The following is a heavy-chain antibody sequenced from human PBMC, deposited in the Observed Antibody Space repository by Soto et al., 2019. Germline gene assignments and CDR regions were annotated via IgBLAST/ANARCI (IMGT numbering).Heavy chain of an antibody. V-gene: IGHV3-7*01. CDR2: INQDGTEK. Sequence: EGSLRLSCAASGFTFINYWINWVRQAPGKGLEWVASINQDGTEKYYVDSVKGLFTIPRDNAKESLYLQMSSLRAEDTAVYYCASGQYYYGSGTSYWGQGRLVTVSS. D-gene: IGHD3-10*01. J-gene: IGHJ4*02. CDR3: ASGQYYYGSGTSY. CDR1: GFTFINYW.